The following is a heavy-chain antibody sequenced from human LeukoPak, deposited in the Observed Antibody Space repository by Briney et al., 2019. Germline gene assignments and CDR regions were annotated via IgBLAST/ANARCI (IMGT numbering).Heavy chain of an antibody. CDR3: ASNYYDILTGYSHHFDY. D-gene: IGHD3-9*01. V-gene: IGHV3-21*01. J-gene: IGHJ4*02. CDR2: ISSSSSYI. CDR1: GFTFSSYW. Sequence: GGSLRLSCAASGFTFSSYWMHWVRQAPGKGLEWVSSISSSSSYIYYADSVKGRFTISRDNAKNSLYLQMNSLRAEDTAVYYCASNYYDILTGYSHHFDYWGQGTLVTVSS.